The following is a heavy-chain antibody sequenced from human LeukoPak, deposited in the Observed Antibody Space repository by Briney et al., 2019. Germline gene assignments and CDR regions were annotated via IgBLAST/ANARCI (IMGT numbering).Heavy chain of an antibody. CDR1: GGSISSSHYY. V-gene: IGHV4-39*07. Sequence: SETLSLTCTVSGGSISSSHYYWGWIRQPPGKGLEWIGNLYYSGTTYYNPSLKSRVTISVDTSKNQFSLKLSSVTAADTAVYYCARTLGDYGSGSYYYWGQGTLVTVSS. D-gene: IGHD3-10*01. J-gene: IGHJ4*02. CDR2: LYYSGTT. CDR3: ARTLGDYGSGSYYY.